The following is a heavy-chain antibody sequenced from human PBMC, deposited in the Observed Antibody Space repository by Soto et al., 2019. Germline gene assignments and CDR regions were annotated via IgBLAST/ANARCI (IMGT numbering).Heavy chain of an antibody. CDR1: GYTFTNYA. V-gene: IGHV1-18*01. J-gene: IGHJ2*01. CDR3: ARCYCSVGSCYACWHFDL. D-gene: IGHD2-15*01. Sequence: ASVKVSCKASGYTFTNYAISWVRRAPGQGLEWMGWISASTRNTDQAQNFQGRVTMTIDTSTNTANMELRSLRSDDTAVYYCARCYCSVGSCYACWHFDLWGRGTLVTVSS. CDR2: ISASTRNT.